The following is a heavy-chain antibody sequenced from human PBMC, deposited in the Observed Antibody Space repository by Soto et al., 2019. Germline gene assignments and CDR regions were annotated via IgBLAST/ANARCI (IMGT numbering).Heavy chain of an antibody. J-gene: IGHJ5*02. CDR3: ARVPSP. CDR2: IYHSGST. Sequence: QLQLQESGSGLVKPSQTLSLTCAVSGGSISSGGYSWSWIRQPPGKGLEWIGYIYHSGSTYYNPALKSRVPISVDGSKTQFPLKLRSVPAADTAVYYCARVPSPWGQGTLVTVSS. CDR1: GGSISSGGYS. V-gene: IGHV4-30-2*01.